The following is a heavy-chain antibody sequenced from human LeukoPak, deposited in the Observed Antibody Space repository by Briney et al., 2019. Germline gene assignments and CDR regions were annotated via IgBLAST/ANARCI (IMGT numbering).Heavy chain of an antibody. V-gene: IGHV3-30-3*01. CDR2: ISYDGITT. CDR3: ASSRPWELLSAFQM. Sequence: GGSLRLSCAASGFSFSTYAMYWVRQAPGKGLECVALISYDGITTYYADSVKGRFTISTDTSKNTLFLQMNSLISEDTAVYYCASSRPWELLSAFQMWGQGTLVTVS. D-gene: IGHD1-26*01. J-gene: IGHJ3*02. CDR1: GFSFSTYA.